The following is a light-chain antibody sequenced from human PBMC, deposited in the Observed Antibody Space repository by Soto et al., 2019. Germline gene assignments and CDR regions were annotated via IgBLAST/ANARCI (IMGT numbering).Light chain of an antibody. J-gene: IGLJ2*01. CDR1: SNDVGLYNY. CDR3: SSFRSGSTLV. Sequence: QSALTQPASVSGSPGQSITISCTGTSNDVGLYNYVCWYQHHPGKAPKLVIYEVTNRPSGVSNRFSGSKSGNTASLTISGLQAEDEADYYCSSFRSGSTLVFGGGTKVTVL. V-gene: IGLV2-14*01. CDR2: EVT.